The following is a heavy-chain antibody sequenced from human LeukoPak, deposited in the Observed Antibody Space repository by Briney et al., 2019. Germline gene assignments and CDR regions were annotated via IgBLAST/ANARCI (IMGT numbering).Heavy chain of an antibody. CDR3: AKGKTIVGANIDY. CDR1: GFTFSSYG. CDR2: IRYDGSNK. D-gene: IGHD1-26*01. J-gene: IGHJ4*02. V-gene: IGHV3-30*02. Sequence: GGSLRLSCAASGFTFSSYGMHWVRQAPGKGLEWVAFIRYDGSNKYYADSVKGRFTISRDNSKNTLYLQMNSLRAEDTAVYYCAKGKTIVGANIDYWGQGTLVTVSS.